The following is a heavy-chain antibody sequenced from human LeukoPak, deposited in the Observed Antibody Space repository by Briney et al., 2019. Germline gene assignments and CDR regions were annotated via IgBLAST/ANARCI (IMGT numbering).Heavy chain of an antibody. D-gene: IGHD5-18*01. V-gene: IGHV3-23*01. CDR1: GFTFSSYA. CDR3: ANRGKGYSYDSFDY. J-gene: IGHJ4*02. Sequence: GSLRLSCAASGFTFSSYAMSWVRQAPGKGLEWVSAIIGSGGSTYYPDSLKCRFTISRDNSKNTLYQQMNSLRAVDAAVYYGANRGKGYSYDSFDYWGQGTLVTVSS. CDR2: IIGSGGST.